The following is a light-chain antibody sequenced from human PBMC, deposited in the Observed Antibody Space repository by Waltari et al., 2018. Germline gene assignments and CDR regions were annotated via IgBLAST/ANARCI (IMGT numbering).Light chain of an antibody. CDR2: EVT. Sequence: QSALTQPPSASGSPGQSVTISCTATSGDVGSYVSCYHQHPGRAPKAFIFEVTKRPSGVPERFSASGSGNTASLSVSGLQAEDEADYYCSTYAGNDKLVFGGGTKLTVL. CDR1: SGDVGSY. J-gene: IGLJ3*02. V-gene: IGLV2-8*01. CDR3: STYAGNDKLV.